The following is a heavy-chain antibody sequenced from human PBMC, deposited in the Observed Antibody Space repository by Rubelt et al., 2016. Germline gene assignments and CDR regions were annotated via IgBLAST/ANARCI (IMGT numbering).Heavy chain of an antibody. CDR3: ARDRYSSLGYIDY. J-gene: IGHJ4*02. V-gene: IGHV3-30*02. CDR2: IRYDGSNK. D-gene: IGHD6-13*01. Sequence: GSLRLSCAASGFTFSSYGMHWVRQAPGKGLEWVAFIRYDGSNKYYADSVKGRFTISRDNAKNTLYLQMNSLRAEDTAVYYCARDRYSSLGYIDYWGQGTLVTVSS. CDR1: GFTFSSYG.